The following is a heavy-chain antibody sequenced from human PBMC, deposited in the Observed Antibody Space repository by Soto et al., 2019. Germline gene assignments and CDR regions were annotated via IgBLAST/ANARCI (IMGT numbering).Heavy chain of an antibody. V-gene: IGHV4-59*01. Sequence: PSETLSLTCTVSGGSISSYYWSCIRQPPGKGLEWIGYIYYSGSTNYNPSLKSRVTISVDTSKNQFSLKLSSVTAADTAVYYCARECSGYLFEYSGQGTMVTVSS. CDR3: ARECSGYLFEY. D-gene: IGHD3-22*01. CDR2: IYYSGST. CDR1: GGSISSYY. J-gene: IGHJ4*02.